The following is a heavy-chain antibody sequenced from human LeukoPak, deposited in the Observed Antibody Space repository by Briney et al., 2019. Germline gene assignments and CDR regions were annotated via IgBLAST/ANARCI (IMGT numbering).Heavy chain of an antibody. D-gene: IGHD4-23*01. CDR1: GYTFTSYD. Sequence: ASVKVSCKASGYTFTSYDVNWVRQATAQGPEWMGWMNPNSGNTGYAPNFQGRVTMTTKTSISTAYMELSSLRSADTAVYYCASARTYGGDSGSALDYWGQGTLVTVSS. CDR2: MNPNSGNT. V-gene: IGHV1-8*01. J-gene: IGHJ4*02. CDR3: ASARTYGGDSGSALDY.